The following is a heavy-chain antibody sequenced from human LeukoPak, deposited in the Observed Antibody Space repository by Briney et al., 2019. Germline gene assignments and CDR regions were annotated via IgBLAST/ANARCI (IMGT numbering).Heavy chain of an antibody. CDR3: ARVSGYDWESSYDY. CDR1: GGSISSYY. CDR2: ISTSGST. Sequence: SETLSLTCTVSGGSISSYYWSWIRQPAGKGLESIGHISTSGSTNYNPSLKSRVTMSVDTSKNQFSLKLSSVTAADTAVYYCARVSGYDWESSYDYWGQGTLVTVSS. D-gene: IGHD5-12*01. V-gene: IGHV4-4*07. J-gene: IGHJ4*02.